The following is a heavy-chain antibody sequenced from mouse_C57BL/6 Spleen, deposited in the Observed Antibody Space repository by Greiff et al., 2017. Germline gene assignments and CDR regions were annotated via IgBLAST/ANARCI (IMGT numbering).Heavy chain of an antibody. D-gene: IGHD1-1*01. Sequence: EVMLVESGGGLVKPGGSLKLSCAASGFTFSDYGMHWVGQAPEKGLEWVAYFSSGSSTIYYADTVKGRFPISRDNAKNTLFLQMTSLRSEDTAMYYCARSYGSSPDYWGQGTTLTVSS. J-gene: IGHJ2*01. CDR1: GFTFSDYG. CDR2: FSSGSSTI. V-gene: IGHV5-17*01. CDR3: ARSYGSSPDY.